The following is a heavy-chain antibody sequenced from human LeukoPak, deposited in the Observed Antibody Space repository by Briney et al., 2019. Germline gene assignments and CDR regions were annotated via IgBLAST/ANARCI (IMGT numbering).Heavy chain of an antibody. CDR2: IIPIFGTA. D-gene: IGHD3-10*01. CDR1: GGTFSSYA. V-gene: IGHV1-69*06. J-gene: IGHJ5*02. Sequence: GASVKVSCKASGGTFSSYAISWVRQAPGQGLEWMGGIIPIFGTANYAQKFQGRVTITADKSTSTAYMELSSLRSEDTAVYYCARSIGRVLLWFGGTRQHWFDPWGQGTLVTVSS. CDR3: ARSIGRVLLWFGGTRQHWFDP.